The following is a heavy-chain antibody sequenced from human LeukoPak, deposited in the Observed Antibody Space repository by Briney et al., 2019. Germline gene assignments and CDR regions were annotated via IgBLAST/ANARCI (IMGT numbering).Heavy chain of an antibody. D-gene: IGHD6-13*01. Sequence: GGSLRLSCAASGFTFSSYAMSWVRQAPGKGLEWVSAISGSGGSTYYADSVKGRFTISRDNSKNTLYLQMNSLGAEDTAVYYCAKDKMPIAAAGTADYWGQGTLVTVSS. CDR1: GFTFSSYA. J-gene: IGHJ4*02. CDR3: AKDKMPIAAAGTADY. V-gene: IGHV3-23*01. CDR2: ISGSGGST.